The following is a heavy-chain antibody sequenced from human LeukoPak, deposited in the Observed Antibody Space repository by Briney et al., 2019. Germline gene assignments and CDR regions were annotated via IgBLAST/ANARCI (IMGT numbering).Heavy chain of an antibody. CDR1: GFTFGSYA. Sequence: GGSLRLSCAASGFTFGSYAMSWVHQAPGKGLEWVSAISGSGGSTYYADSVKGRFTISRDNSKNTLYLQMNSLRAEDTAVYYCAKTPGITMIVVAPGVEDYWGQGTLVTVSS. D-gene: IGHD3-22*01. V-gene: IGHV3-23*01. J-gene: IGHJ4*02. CDR3: AKTPGITMIVVAPGVEDY. CDR2: ISGSGGST.